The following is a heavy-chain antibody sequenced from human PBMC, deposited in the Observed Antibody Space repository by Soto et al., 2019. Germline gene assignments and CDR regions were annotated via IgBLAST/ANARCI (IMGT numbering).Heavy chain of an antibody. V-gene: IGHV4-61*01. CDR1: GDSVSSGSHY. CDR2: IYYSVST. Sequence: PSETLSLTCTVFGDSVSSGSHYWSWIRQPPGKGLEWIGYIYYSVSTNYNPSLKSRATISIDASENQISLHLMSVTAADTGLYFCARTGPFLTNYSGESGTHRRGMDVWGQGTTVTV. J-gene: IGHJ6*02. D-gene: IGHD1-7*01. CDR3: ARTGPFLTNYSGESGTHRRGMDV.